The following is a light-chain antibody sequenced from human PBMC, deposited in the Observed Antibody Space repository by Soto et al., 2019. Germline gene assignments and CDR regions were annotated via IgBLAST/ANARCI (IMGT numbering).Light chain of an antibody. V-gene: IGKV3-15*01. J-gene: IGKJ4*01. CDR3: QQYYNWSPLT. CDR1: RSVSSN. Sequence: ETVMTQSPATLSVSPGKRATLSCRASRSVSSNLAWYQQKPGQAPRLLIYGASTRATGIPARFSGGGSGTEFTLTISSLQSEDAADYHCQQYYNWSPLTFGGGTKVEIK. CDR2: GAS.